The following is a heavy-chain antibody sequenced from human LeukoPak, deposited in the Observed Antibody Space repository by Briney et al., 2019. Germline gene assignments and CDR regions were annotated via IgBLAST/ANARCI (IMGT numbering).Heavy chain of an antibody. J-gene: IGHJ4*02. CDR2: ISGSGGST. CDR1: GFTFTTYW. V-gene: IGHV3-23*01. CDR3: AKRWTGTTIGQQDY. D-gene: IGHD1-1*01. Sequence: GGSLRLSCAASGFTFTTYWMSWVRQAPGKGLEWVSAISGSGGSTYYADSVKGRFTISRDNSKNTLYLQMNSLRAEDTAVYYCAKRWTGTTIGQQDYWGQGTLVTVSS.